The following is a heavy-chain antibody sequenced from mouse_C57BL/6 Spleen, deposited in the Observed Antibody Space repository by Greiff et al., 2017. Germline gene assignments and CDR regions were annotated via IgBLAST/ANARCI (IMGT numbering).Heavy chain of an antibody. CDR3: ALIYPDY. Sequence: EVQLQQSGPELVKPGASVKISCKASGYSFTGYYMNWVKQSPEKSLEWIGEINPSTGGTTYNQKFKAKATLTVDKSSSTAYMQLKSLTSEDSAVYYCALIYPDYWGQGTTLTVSS. D-gene: IGHD2-1*01. CDR2: INPSTGGT. V-gene: IGHV1-42*01. J-gene: IGHJ2*01. CDR1: GYSFTGYY.